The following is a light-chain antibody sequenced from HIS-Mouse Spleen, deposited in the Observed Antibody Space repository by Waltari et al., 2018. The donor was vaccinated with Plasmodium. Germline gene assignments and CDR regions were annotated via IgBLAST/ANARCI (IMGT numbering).Light chain of an antibody. CDR1: SSDVGSYNL. Sequence: QSALTQPASVSGSPGQSITISCTGTSSDVGSYNLVSWYQQHPGKAPKLMIYEGSKRPSGVSYRFSGSKSCHPAFPNSSWLQAEDEADYYCCSYAGSSTLVFGGGTKLTVL. V-gene: IGLV2-23*01. CDR2: EGS. J-gene: IGLJ2*01. CDR3: CSYAGSSTLV.